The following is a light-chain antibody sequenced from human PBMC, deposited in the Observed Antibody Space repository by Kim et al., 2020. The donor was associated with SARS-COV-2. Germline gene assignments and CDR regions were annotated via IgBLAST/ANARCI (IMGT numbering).Light chain of an antibody. V-gene: IGKV3-15*01. Sequence: FVSPGERATLSCRASQSVSSNLAWYQQKPGQAPRLLIYGASTRATGIPARFSGSGSGTEFTLTISSLQSEDFAVYYCQQYNNSITFGQGTRLEIK. CDR1: QSVSSN. J-gene: IGKJ5*01. CDR3: QQYNNSIT. CDR2: GAS.